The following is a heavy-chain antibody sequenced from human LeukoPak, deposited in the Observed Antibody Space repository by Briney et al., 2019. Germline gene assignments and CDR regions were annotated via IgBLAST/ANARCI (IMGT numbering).Heavy chain of an antibody. CDR1: GGTFSSYA. J-gene: IGHJ4*02. V-gene: IGHV1-69*13. CDR2: IIPIFGTA. D-gene: IGHD1-1*01. Sequence: SVKVSCKASGGTFSSYAISWVRQAPGQGLEWMGGIIPIFGTANYAQKFQGRVTITADESTSTAYMELSNLRSEDTAVYYCASLGDPTGTVDYWGQGTLVTVSS. CDR3: ASLGDPTGTVDY.